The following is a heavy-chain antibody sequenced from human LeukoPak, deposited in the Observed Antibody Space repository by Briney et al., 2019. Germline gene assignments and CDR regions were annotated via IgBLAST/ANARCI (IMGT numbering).Heavy chain of an antibody. D-gene: IGHD5-18*01. CDR1: GFTFSGSA. Sequence: GGSLRLSCAASGFTFSGSALHWVRQPPGKGLGWLGRIRSKPNIYATAYAASVRGRFTISRDDSKNTTYLQMSGLKTEDTAVYYCTQTVDTALVDFFDPWGQGTLVTISS. CDR3: TQTVDTALVDFFDP. V-gene: IGHV3-73*01. CDR2: IRSKPNIYAT. J-gene: IGHJ5*02.